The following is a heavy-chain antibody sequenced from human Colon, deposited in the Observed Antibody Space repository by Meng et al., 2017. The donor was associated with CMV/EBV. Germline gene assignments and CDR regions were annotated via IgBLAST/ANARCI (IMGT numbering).Heavy chain of an antibody. D-gene: IGHD3-3*01. CDR3: ARDFFFDY. CDR2: INPRDGST. V-gene: IGHV1-46*01. J-gene: IGHJ4*02. CDR1: GYTFITYH. Sequence: SVKVSGKESGYTFITYHMHWVRQAPGEGLEWMGIINPRDGSTSYAQKFQDRVTMTTGTSANTIDMELSSLESEDTAVYYCARDFFFDYWGQGTLVTVSS.